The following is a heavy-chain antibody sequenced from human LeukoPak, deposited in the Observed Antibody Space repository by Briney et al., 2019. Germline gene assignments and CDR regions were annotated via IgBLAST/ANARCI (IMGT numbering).Heavy chain of an antibody. CDR2: IIPIFGTA. CDR1: GGTFSSYA. J-gene: IGHJ6*03. D-gene: IGHD3-3*01. CDR3: ARGPSYYDFWSGYLSYYYYMDV. V-gene: IGHV1-69*13. Sequence: ASVKVSCKASGGTFSSYAISWVRQAPGQGLEWMGGIIPIFGTANYAQKFQGRVTITADESTSTAYMELSSLRSEDTAVYYCARGPSYYDFWSGYLSYYYYMDVWGKGTTVTVSS.